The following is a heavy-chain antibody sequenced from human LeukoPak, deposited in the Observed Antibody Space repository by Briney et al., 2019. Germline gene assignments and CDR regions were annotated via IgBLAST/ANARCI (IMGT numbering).Heavy chain of an antibody. V-gene: IGHV3-21*05. CDR2: ISSSSSYI. J-gene: IGHJ4*02. CDR3: ARDSHYYDSSGYDY. D-gene: IGHD3-22*01. CDR1: RFTFSTYS. Sequence: GGSLRLSCAASRFTFSTYSMNWVRQAPGKGLEWVSYISSSSSYIYYADSVKGRFTISRDNAKNSLYLQMNSLRAEDTAVYYCARDSHYYDSSGYDYWGQGTLVTVSS.